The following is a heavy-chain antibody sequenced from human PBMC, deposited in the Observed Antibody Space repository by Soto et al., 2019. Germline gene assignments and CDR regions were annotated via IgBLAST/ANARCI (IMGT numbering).Heavy chain of an antibody. CDR3: TTDSYYDILTGYSSYGMDV. J-gene: IGHJ6*02. V-gene: IGHV3-23*01. CDR1: GFTFGSYA. Sequence: GGSLRLSCAASGFTFGSYAMNWVRQAPGKGLQWVSTTTASGGHTDYAASVKGRFTVSRDNSKNILYLQMNSLKADDTAVYYCTTDSYYDILTGYSSYGMDVWGQGTTVTVSS. D-gene: IGHD3-9*01. CDR2: TTASGGHT.